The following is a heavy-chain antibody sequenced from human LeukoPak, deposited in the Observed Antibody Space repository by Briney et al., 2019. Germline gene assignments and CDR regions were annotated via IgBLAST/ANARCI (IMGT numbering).Heavy chain of an antibody. V-gene: IGHV3-66*01. J-gene: IGHJ5*02. CDR3: ARATRITAPDTAS. D-gene: IGHD6-13*01. Sequence: PRASLRLSCAASGLIVSGDYMAWVRQAPGQGLGWVSVIYSGGITYYADSVKGRFTISRDNSKNTVYLQMNSLRVEDTSVYYCARATRITAPDTASWGQGTLVTVSS. CDR2: IYSGGIT. CDR1: GLIVSGDY.